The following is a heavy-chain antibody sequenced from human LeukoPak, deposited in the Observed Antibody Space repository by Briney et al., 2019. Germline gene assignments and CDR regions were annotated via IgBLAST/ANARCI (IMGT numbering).Heavy chain of an antibody. CDR2: IYSGGST. CDR3: ARDHRSNYDFWSGYYRWGDDAFDI. D-gene: IGHD3-3*01. J-gene: IGHJ3*02. Sequence: GGSLRLSCAASGFTVSSNYMSWVRQAPGKGLEWVSVIYSGGSTYYADSVKGRFTISRDNSKNTLYLQMNSLRAEDTAVYYCARDHRSNYDFWSGYYRWGDDAFDIWGQGTMVTVSS. CDR1: GFTVSSNY. V-gene: IGHV3-53*01.